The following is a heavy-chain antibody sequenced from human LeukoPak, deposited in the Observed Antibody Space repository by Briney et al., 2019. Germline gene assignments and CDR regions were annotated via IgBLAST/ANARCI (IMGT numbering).Heavy chain of an antibody. CDR1: GGSISSYY. Sequence: SETLSLTCTVSGGSISSYYWSWIRQPPGKGLEWIGEIYHSGNTNYNPSLKSRVTISVDKSKNQFSLKLSSVTAADTAVYYCARVGEEGIAAAGTYYYYYYMDVWGKGTTVTVSS. CDR3: ARVGEEGIAAAGTYYYYYYMDV. CDR2: IYHSGNT. D-gene: IGHD6-13*01. V-gene: IGHV4-59*12. J-gene: IGHJ6*03.